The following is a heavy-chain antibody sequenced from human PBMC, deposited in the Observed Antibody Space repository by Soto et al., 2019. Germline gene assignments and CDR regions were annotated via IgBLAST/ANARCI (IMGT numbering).Heavy chain of an antibody. Sequence: GGSLRLSCAASGFTFSTYWMSWVRQAPGKGLEWVASIKQDRSEINFVDSVKGRFTISRDNAKNSLYLQMNSLREKETAGYYCARDSFIEWAFDYWGQGTLVTVSS. CDR3: ARDSFIEWAFDY. V-gene: IGHV3-7*01. CDR1: GFTFSTYW. J-gene: IGHJ4*02. D-gene: IGHD1-26*01. CDR2: IKQDRSEI.